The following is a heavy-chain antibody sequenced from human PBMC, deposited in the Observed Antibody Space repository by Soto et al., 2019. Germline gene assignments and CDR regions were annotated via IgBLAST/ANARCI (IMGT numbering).Heavy chain of an antibody. CDR2: ISSSASHI. V-gene: IGHV3-21*01. Sequence: EVQLVECGGGLVKPGGSLRLSCAASGFSFSSYSMNWVRQAPGKGLEWVSSISSSASHINYADSVKGRFTISRDNAKKSLYLQMNSLRAEDTAVYYCAREYTGYCSGGTCYWFDPWGQRTLVTVSS. J-gene: IGHJ5*02. CDR1: GFSFSSYS. CDR3: AREYTGYCSGGTCYWFDP. D-gene: IGHD2-15*01.